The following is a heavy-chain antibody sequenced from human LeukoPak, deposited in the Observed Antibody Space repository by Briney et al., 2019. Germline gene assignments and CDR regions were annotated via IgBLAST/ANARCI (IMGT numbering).Heavy chain of an antibody. J-gene: IGHJ4*02. CDR3: SSSIDY. V-gene: IGHV4-39*01. CDR1: GVSISSCTYD. Sequence: SETLSLTCTVSGVSISSCTYDWGWIRQPPGKGLEWIGTINYSGTTYYNPSLKSRVTISVDTSTNQFSLRLSSVTAADTDVYYCSSSIDYWGQGTLVTVSS. CDR2: INYSGTT.